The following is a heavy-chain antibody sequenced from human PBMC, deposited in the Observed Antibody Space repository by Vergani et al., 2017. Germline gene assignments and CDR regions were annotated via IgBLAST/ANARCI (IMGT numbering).Heavy chain of an antibody. CDR3: ARLDILTGHVLGYWFDP. CDR1: GGSISSYY. CDR2: IYYSGST. D-gene: IGHD3-9*01. J-gene: IGHJ5*02. Sequence: QVQLQESGPGLVKPSETLSLTCTVSGGSISSYYWSWIRQPPGKGLEWIGYIYYSGSTNYNPSLKSRVTIPVDTSKNQFSLKLSSVTAADTAVYYCARLDILTGHVLGYWFDPWGQGTLVTVSS. V-gene: IGHV4-59*08.